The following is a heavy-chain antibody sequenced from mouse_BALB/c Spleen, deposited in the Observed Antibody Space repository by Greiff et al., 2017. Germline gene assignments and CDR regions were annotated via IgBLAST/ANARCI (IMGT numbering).Heavy chain of an antibody. Sequence: EVKLMESGGGLVKPGGSLKLSCAASGFTFSDYYMYWVRQTPEKRLEWVATISDGGSYTYYPDSVKGRFTISRDNAKNNLYLQMSSLKSEDTAMYYCARVKGAMDYWGQGTSVTVSS. CDR1: GFTFSDYY. CDR3: ARVKGAMDY. V-gene: IGHV5-4*02. J-gene: IGHJ4*01. CDR2: ISDGGSYT.